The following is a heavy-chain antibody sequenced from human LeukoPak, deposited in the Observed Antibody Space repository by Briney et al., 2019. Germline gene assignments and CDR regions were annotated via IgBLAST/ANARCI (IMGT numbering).Heavy chain of an antibody. Sequence: GASVKVSCKASGGTFSSYAISWVRQAPGQGLEWMGGIIPIFGTANYAQKFQGRVTITADESTSTAYMELSSLRSEDTAVYYCASNPDWGNYIYYYYGMDVWGQGTTVTVSS. D-gene: IGHD4-11*01. J-gene: IGHJ6*02. CDR1: GGTFSSYA. V-gene: IGHV1-69*13. CDR2: IIPIFGTA. CDR3: ASNPDWGNYIYYYYGMDV.